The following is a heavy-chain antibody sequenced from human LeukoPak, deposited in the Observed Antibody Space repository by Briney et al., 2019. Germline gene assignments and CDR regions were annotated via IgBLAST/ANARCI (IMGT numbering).Heavy chain of an antibody. V-gene: IGHV4-4*07. CDR1: GGSTSSYY. Sequence: SETLSLTCTVSGGSTSSYYWSWIRQPAGKGLEWIGRIYTSGSTNYNPSLKSRVTISVDTSKNQFSLKLSSVTAADTAVYYCARLGLYCSSTSCYRFYYYYYMDVWGKGTTVTISS. CDR2: IYTSGST. CDR3: ARLGLYCSSTSCYRFYYYYYMDV. D-gene: IGHD2-2*01. J-gene: IGHJ6*03.